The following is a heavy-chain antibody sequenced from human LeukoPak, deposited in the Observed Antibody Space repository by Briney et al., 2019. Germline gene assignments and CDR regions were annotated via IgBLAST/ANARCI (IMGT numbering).Heavy chain of an antibody. J-gene: IGHJ4*02. D-gene: IGHD6-19*01. CDR3: ARGWQWLVPSPFDY. Sequence: SQTLSLTCAISGDSVSSNSAAWNWIGQSPSRGLEWRGRTYYRSKWYNDYAVSVKSRITITPDTSKPQFSVELRSVTPEDRAVYYCARGWQWLVPSPFDYWGQGTLVSVSS. CDR2: TYYRSKWYN. CDR1: GDSVSSNSAA. V-gene: IGHV6-1*01.